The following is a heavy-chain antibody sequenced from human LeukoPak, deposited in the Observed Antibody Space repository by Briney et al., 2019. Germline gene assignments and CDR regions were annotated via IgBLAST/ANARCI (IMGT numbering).Heavy chain of an antibody. J-gene: IGHJ4*02. Sequence: GGSLRLSCAASGFTFSNYVMHWVRQAPGKGLEWVAVISYDGSNKNYADSVKGRFTISRDNSKNTLYLHMGSLRAEDTAVYYCARDYSSGWYSSCFDYWGQGTLVTVSS. CDR3: ARDYSSGWYSSCFDY. CDR1: GFTFSNYV. D-gene: IGHD6-19*01. V-gene: IGHV3-30-3*01. CDR2: ISYDGSNK.